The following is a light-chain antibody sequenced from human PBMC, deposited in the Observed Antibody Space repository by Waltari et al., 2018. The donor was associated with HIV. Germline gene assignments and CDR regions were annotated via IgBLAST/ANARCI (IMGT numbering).Light chain of an antibody. CDR3: SSHAGSKVV. Sequence: QSALTQPPSASGSPGQSVTLSCTGTSSDVGGYNYVSWHQQHPGKAPKLMIYDVIKWPSGVPDRFSGSKSGNTASLTVSGLQPEDEADYYCSSHAGSKVVFGGGTRLTVL. J-gene: IGLJ2*01. V-gene: IGLV2-8*01. CDR1: SSDVGGYNY. CDR2: DVI.